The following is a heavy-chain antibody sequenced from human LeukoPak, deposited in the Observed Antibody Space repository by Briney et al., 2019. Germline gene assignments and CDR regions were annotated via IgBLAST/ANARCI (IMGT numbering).Heavy chain of an antibody. CDR1: GFTFSSYW. V-gene: IGHV3-7*01. D-gene: IGHD3-22*01. CDR2: IKQDGSEK. J-gene: IGHJ4*02. CDR3: ASGSYYYDSSGYYLD. Sequence: GGSLRLSCAASGFTFSSYWMSWVRQAPGKGLEWVANIKQDGSEKYYVDSVKGRFTISRDNAKNSLYLQMNSLRAEDTAVYYCASGSYYYDSSGYYLDWGQGTLVTVSS.